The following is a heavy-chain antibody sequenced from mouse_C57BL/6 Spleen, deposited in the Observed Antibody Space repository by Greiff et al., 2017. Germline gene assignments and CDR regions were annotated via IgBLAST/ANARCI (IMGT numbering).Heavy chain of an antibody. V-gene: IGHV1-82*01. D-gene: IGHD2-5*01. J-gene: IGHJ2*01. CDR1: GYAFSSSW. CDR2: IYPGDGDT. CDR3: AREGSNYGSYFDY. Sequence: QVQLKQSGPELVKPGASVKISCKASGYAFSSSWMNWVKQRPGKGLEWIGRIYPGDGDTNYNGKFKGKATLTADKSSSTAYMQLSSLTSEDSAVYFCAREGSNYGSYFDYWGQGTTLTVSS.